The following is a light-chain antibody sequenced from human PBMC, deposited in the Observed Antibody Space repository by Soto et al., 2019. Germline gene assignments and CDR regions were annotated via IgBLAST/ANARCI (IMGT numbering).Light chain of an antibody. CDR3: QYYGSSVT. Sequence: EIVVTQSPGTLSLSPGERATLSCRASQSISNEHLAWYQQKPGQAPRPLIYGTSNRATGGIADRFIGSGSGTDFTLTISRLEPEDFAVYYCQYYGSSVTFGGGTKVESK. V-gene: IGKV3-20*01. CDR1: QSISNEH. CDR2: GTS. J-gene: IGKJ4*01.